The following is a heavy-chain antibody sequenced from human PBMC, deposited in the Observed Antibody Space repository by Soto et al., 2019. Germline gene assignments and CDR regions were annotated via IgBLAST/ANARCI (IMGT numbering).Heavy chain of an antibody. Sequence: SETLSLTCTVSGVSISSSSYYWGWIRQPPGKGLEWIGSIYYSGSTYYNPSLKSRVTISVDTSKNQFSLKLSSVTAADTAVYYCARGILSMVRGVIIQRYGMDVWGQGTTVTVSS. D-gene: IGHD3-10*01. CDR3: ARGILSMVRGVIIQRYGMDV. CDR2: IYYSGST. CDR1: GVSISSSSYY. V-gene: IGHV4-39*01. J-gene: IGHJ6*02.